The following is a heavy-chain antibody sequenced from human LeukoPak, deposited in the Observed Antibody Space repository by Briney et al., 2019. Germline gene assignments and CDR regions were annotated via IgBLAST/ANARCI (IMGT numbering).Heavy chain of an antibody. Sequence: SGGSLRLSCAASGFTFSDHYMDWVRQAPGKGLEWVSYISIVSNTIYYADSVKGRFTISRDNAKNSLYLQMNSLRAEDTAVYYCARDVDSNYTFDYWGQGTLVTVSS. CDR1: GFTFSDHY. J-gene: IGHJ4*02. V-gene: IGHV3-69-1*01. CDR3: ARDVDSNYTFDY. D-gene: IGHD4-11*01. CDR2: ISIVSNTI.